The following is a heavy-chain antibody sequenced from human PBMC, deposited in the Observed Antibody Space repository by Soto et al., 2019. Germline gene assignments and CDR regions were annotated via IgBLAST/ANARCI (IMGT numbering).Heavy chain of an antibody. CDR1: GYIFTSYW. J-gene: IGHJ6*02. D-gene: IGHD6-13*01. V-gene: IGHV5-51*01. CDR2: IYPGDSDT. CDR3: ARHPRMAEAGTSYYDMDV. Sequence: GESLKISCQGSGYIFTSYWIGWVRQMPGKGLEWMGIIYPGDSDTRYSPSFQGQVTISADKSINTAYLQWSSLKASDTAMYYCARHPRMAEAGTSYYDMDVWGQGTTVTVSS.